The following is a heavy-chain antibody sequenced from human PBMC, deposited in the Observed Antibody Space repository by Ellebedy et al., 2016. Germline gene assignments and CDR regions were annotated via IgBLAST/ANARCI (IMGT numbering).Heavy chain of an antibody. J-gene: IGHJ6*03. D-gene: IGHD3-3*01. CDR3: ARGRSNEFSYYDFWSGVYYYYYYMDV. V-gene: IGHV1-8*01. Sequence: ASVKVSCXASGYTFTSYDINWVRQATGQGLEWMGWMNPNSGNTGYAQKFQGRVTMTRNTSISTAYMELSSLRSEDTAVYYCARGRSNEFSYYDFWSGVYYYYYYMDVWGKGTTVTVSS. CDR1: GYTFTSYD. CDR2: MNPNSGNT.